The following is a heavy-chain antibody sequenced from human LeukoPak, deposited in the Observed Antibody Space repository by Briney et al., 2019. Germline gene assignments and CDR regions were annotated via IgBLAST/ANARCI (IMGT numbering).Heavy chain of an antibody. CDR3: AATVTTSYFDY. V-gene: IGHV1-2*06. Sequence: ASVKVSCKAPGYTFTGYYMHWVRQAPGQGLEWMGRINPNSGGTNYAQKFQGRVTMTRDTSISTAYMELSRLRSDDTAVYYCAATVTTSYFDYWGQGTLVTVSS. CDR2: INPNSGGT. D-gene: IGHD4-17*01. CDR1: GYTFTGYY. J-gene: IGHJ4*02.